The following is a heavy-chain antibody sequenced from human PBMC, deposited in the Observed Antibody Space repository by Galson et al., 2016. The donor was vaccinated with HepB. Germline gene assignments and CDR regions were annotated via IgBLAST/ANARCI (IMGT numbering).Heavy chain of an antibody. CDR3: SKTHNTMLNWFGP. CDR2: IHHSGNT. J-gene: IGHJ5*02. D-gene: IGHD3-10*02. CDR1: GGSISIGNW. V-gene: IGHV4-4*02. Sequence: SETLSLTCVVSGGSISIGNWYSWVRQPPGKGLEWIGEIHHSGNTNYNSSLKSRVAISVDVSKSQFSLTLKSVTAADTAVYYCSKTHNTMLNWFGPWGQGALVTVSS.